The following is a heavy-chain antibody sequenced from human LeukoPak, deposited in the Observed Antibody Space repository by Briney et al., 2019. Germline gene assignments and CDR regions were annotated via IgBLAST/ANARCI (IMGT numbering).Heavy chain of an antibody. D-gene: IGHD1-1*01. J-gene: IGHJ6*02. Sequence: GGSLRLSCTGSGFTFGDHAMSWVRQAPGRGLEWVGFIRSKAYRGTIEYAASVKGRFTISRDDSASIAYLQMNSLKIEDTAVYYCARGPIQLWIHNAMDVWGQGTTVTVSS. CDR2: IRSKAYRGTI. V-gene: IGHV3-49*04. CDR1: GFTFGDHA. CDR3: ARGPIQLWIHNAMDV.